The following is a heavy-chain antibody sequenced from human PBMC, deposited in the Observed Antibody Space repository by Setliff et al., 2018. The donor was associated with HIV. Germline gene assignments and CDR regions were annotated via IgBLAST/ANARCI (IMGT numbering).Heavy chain of an antibody. J-gene: IGHJ4*02. CDR1: GFPLYTYD. D-gene: IGHD3-22*01. CDR2: ISHGGATK. V-gene: IGHV3-48*04. Sequence: GGSLRLSCEASGFPLYTYDMNWVRQAPGKALEWISFISHGGATKYYVDSVKGRFIASTDNAKNSLFLQMNSLKAEDTAVYYCARAYNVYDYRFDSSGYDYWGQGTLVTVSS. CDR3: ARAYNVYDYRFDSSGYDY.